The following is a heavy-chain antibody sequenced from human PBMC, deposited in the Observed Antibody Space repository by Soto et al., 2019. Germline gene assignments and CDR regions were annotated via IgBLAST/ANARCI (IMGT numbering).Heavy chain of an antibody. CDR2: IYYSGST. J-gene: IGHJ4*02. V-gene: IGHV4-30-4*01. Sequence: TLSVTCTVSGGSISSGDYYWSWIRQPPGKGLEWIGYIYYSGSTYYNPSLKSRVTISVDTSKNQFSLKLSSVTAADTAVYYCARERAVAAHFDYSGQRNLVSVYS. D-gene: IGHD2-15*01. CDR1: GGSISSGDYY. CDR3: ARERAVAAHFDY.